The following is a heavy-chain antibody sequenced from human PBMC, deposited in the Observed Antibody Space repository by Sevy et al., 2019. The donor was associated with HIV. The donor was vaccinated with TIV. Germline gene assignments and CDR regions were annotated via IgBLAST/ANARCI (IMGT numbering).Heavy chain of an antibody. D-gene: IGHD2-2*01. Sequence: GGSLRLSCAASGFTFSNYWMSWVRQAPGKGLEWVATIKKDGTEKYYVDSVRGRFTMSRDNAKNSLYLQMNSLRVEDTALSYCARDCSSTTCLWGLDFWGQGTTVTVSS. CDR1: GFTFSNYW. CDR3: ARDCSSTTCLWGLDF. CDR2: IKKDGTEK. J-gene: IGHJ6*02. V-gene: IGHV3-7*03.